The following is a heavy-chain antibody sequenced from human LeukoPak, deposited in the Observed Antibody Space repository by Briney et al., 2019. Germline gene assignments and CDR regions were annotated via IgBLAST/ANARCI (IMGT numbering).Heavy chain of an antibody. V-gene: IGHV3-30-3*01. CDR2: ISYDGSRK. J-gene: IGHJ4*02. CDR1: GFTFSAFA. D-gene: IGHD7-27*01. Sequence: PGGSLRLSCAASGFTFSAFAMHWVRQAPGKGLEWVALISYDGSRKYYADSVKGRFTVSRDISKNTLYLQMSSLRAEDTAVYYCARDFSSTGETQLFDYWGQGTLVTVSS. CDR3: ARDFSSTGETQLFDY.